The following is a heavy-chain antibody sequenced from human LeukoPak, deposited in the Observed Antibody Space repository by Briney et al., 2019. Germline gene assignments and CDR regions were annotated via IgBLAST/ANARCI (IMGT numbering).Heavy chain of an antibody. CDR1: GFTFSSYW. D-gene: IGHD4-17*01. Sequence: GGSLRLSCAASGFTFSSYWMHWVRQAAGKGLLWVSRINGDGSSTTYADSVKGRFTISRDNAKNTLYLQMNSLRAEDTAVYYCARVTQKVTTLSWVARSGNNWFDPWGQGTLVTVSS. CDR3: ARVTQKVTTLSWVARSGNNWFDP. J-gene: IGHJ5*02. V-gene: IGHV3-74*01. CDR2: INGDGSST.